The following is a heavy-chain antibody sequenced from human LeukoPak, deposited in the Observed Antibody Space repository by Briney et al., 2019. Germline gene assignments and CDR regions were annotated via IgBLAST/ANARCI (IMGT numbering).Heavy chain of an antibody. Sequence: ASVRVSCKTSGSTFTDYCLHWVRQAPGHGLEWMGLISPISGDTQSSEKLQGRLTMTRDTSINTAYMQLRRLKSDDTGMYYCARVVGQGTTRPSRGYFDYWGRGTLVIVSS. J-gene: IGHJ4*02. CDR3: ARVVGQGTTRPSRGYFDY. CDR1: GSTFTDYC. D-gene: IGHD1-1*01. V-gene: IGHV1-2*02. CDR2: ISPISGDT.